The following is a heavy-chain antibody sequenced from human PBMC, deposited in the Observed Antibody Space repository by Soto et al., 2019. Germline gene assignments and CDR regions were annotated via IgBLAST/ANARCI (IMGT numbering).Heavy chain of an antibody. CDR3: AKCRNDFWSGYYRSATYYFDY. J-gene: IGHJ4*02. CDR2: ISGSGGST. CDR1: GFTFSSYA. D-gene: IGHD3-3*01. Sequence: EVQLLESGGGLVQPGGSLRLSCAAAGFTFSSYAMSWVRQAPGKGLEWVSAISGSGGSTYYADSVKGRLTISRDNSKKTLYLQMNSLRAEDTAVYYCAKCRNDFWSGYYRSATYYFDYWGQGTLVTVSS. V-gene: IGHV3-23*01.